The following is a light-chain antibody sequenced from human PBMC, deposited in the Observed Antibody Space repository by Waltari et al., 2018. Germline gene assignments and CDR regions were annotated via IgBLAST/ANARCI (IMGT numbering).Light chain of an antibody. CDR3: QQYYSSPRT. CDR1: QSVLYNSNHKNY. J-gene: IGKJ1*01. Sequence: DIVMTQSPDSLAVSLGERAPINCKSSQSVLYNSNHKNYLAWYHQKPGQPPKLLIYWASSRQSGVPDRFSGGGSGTDFTLTISSLQAEDVAVYYCQQYYSSPRTFGQGTKVEIK. CDR2: WAS. V-gene: IGKV4-1*01.